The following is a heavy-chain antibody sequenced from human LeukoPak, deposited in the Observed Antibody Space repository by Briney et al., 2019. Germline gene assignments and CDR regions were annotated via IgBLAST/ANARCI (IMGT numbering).Heavy chain of an antibody. CDR3: ARHRPGERRFDP. CDR1: GGSIRNDY. D-gene: IGHD3-16*01. Sequence: SETLSLTCSVSGGSIRNDYWSWIRQPPGKGLEWMAYINYSGTTNYNPSLDSRITISVTTSDNLFSLKFTSVTDAATAVYYCARHRPGERRFDPWGQGTLVTVSS. CDR2: INYSGTT. V-gene: IGHV4-59*08. J-gene: IGHJ5*02.